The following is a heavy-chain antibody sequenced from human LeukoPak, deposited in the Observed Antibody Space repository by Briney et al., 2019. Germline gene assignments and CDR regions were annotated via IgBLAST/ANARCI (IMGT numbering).Heavy chain of an antibody. J-gene: IGHJ4*02. CDR3: ARRFQPAHYYYDSSGPRRNYFDY. V-gene: IGHV7-4-1*02. Sequence: ASVKVSCKASGYTFTSYAMNWVRQAPGQGLEWMGWINTNTGNPTYAQGFTGRFVFSLDTSVSTAYLQISSLKAEDTAVYYCARRFQPAHYYYDSSGPRRNYFDYWGQGTLVTVSS. CDR1: GYTFTSYA. CDR2: INTNTGNP. D-gene: IGHD3-22*01.